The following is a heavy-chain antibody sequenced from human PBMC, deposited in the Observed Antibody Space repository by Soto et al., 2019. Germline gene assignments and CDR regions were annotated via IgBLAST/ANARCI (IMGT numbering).Heavy chain of an antibody. V-gene: IGHV4-34*01. CDR3: AKDRFTMIVVVSDLFDY. Sequence: PSETLSLTCAVYGGSFSGYYWTWIRQPPGTGLEWIGEINHSGSTNYNPSLKSRVTISVDTSKNQFSLKLTSVTAADTAVYYCAKDRFTMIVVVSDLFDYWGQGTLVTVSS. CDR1: GGSFSGYY. J-gene: IGHJ4*02. CDR2: INHSGST. D-gene: IGHD3-22*01.